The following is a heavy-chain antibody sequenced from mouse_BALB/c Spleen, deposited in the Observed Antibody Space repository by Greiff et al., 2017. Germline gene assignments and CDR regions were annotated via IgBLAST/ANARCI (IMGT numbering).Heavy chain of an antibody. J-gene: IGHJ2*01. D-gene: IGHD2-1*01. CDR2: IDPFNGGT. V-gene: IGHV1S135*01. CDR3: ARSGGNYDFDY. Sequence: VQLQQSGPELMKPGSSVKISCKASGYSFTSYYMHWVKQSHGTSLEWIGYIDPFNGGTSYNQKFKGQATLTVDKSSSTAYMHLSSLTSEDSAVYYCARSGGNYDFDYWGQGTTLTVSS. CDR1: GYSFTSYY.